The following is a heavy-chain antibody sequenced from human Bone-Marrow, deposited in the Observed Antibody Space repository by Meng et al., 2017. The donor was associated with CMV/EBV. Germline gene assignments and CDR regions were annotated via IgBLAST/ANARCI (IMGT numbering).Heavy chain of an antibody. Sequence: ASVKVSCKASGYTFTSYGISWVRQAPGQGLEWMGWISAYNGNTNYAQKLQGRVTMTTDTSTSTAYMGLRSLRSDDTAVYYCARDHYDFWSGYYGYYYYYYGMDVWGQGTTVTVSS. CDR2: ISAYNGNT. V-gene: IGHV1-18*01. CDR1: GYTFTSYG. CDR3: ARDHYDFWSGYYGYYYYYYGMDV. D-gene: IGHD3-3*01. J-gene: IGHJ6*02.